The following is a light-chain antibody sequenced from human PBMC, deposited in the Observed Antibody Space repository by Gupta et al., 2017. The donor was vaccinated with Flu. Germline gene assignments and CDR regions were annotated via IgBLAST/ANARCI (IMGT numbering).Light chain of an antibody. CDR3: GTWDSSMSAV. J-gene: IGLJ3*02. V-gene: IGLV1-51*02. CDR1: SSNIGNNY. Sequence: QKVTIACSGSSSNIGNNYGSWYQQLTGTAPKLLIFENNKRPSGIPDRFSGSKSGTSATLGITGLQTGDEADYYCGTWDSSMSAVFGGGTKLTVL. CDR2: ENN.